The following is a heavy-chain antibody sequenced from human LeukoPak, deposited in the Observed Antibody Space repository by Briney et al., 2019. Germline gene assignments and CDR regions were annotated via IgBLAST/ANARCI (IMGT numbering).Heavy chain of an antibody. J-gene: IGHJ5*02. D-gene: IGHD6-25*01. CDR1: GGSMSDSLT. Sequence: SETLSLTCSVSGGSMSDSLTWGWVPQPPGKGLEWLANIHDDGRTAPNPALRSRLTISQHRSKNQFSLKVSSVTAADSAFYYCAKVLTAAGLDLWGQGILVTVSS. V-gene: IGHV4-39*07. CDR2: IHDDGRT. CDR3: AKVLTAAGLDL.